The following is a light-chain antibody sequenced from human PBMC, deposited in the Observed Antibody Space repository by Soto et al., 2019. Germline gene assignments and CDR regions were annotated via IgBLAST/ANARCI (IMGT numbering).Light chain of an antibody. CDR3: QQYDNLPLT. V-gene: IGKV1-33*01. J-gene: IGKJ4*02. CDR2: DAS. Sequence: DIEMTQSPSSLSASVGDRVTITCQASQDISNNLNWYQQKPGKAPKLLIYDASNLETGVPSRFSGRGSGTDFTFTISSLQPEDIATYYCQQYDNLPLTVGGGTKVELK. CDR1: QDISNN.